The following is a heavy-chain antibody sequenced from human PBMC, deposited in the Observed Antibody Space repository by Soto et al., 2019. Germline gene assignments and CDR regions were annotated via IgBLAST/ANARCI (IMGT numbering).Heavy chain of an antibody. CDR3: ARGPGGPDGPGDY. Sequence: ASVKVSCKASGYTFFTYAMHWLRQAPGQRLEWMGWINAGNGNTKYSQKFQGRVTITRDTSASTAYMQLSSLRSEDTAVYYCARGPGGPDGPGDYWGQGTLVTVSS. CDR2: INAGNGNT. J-gene: IGHJ4*02. CDR1: GYTFFTYA. D-gene: IGHD2-15*01. V-gene: IGHV1-3*01.